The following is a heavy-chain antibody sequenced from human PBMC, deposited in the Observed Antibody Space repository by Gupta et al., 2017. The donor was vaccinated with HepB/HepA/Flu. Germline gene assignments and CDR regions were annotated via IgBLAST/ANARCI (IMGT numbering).Heavy chain of an antibody. J-gene: IGHJ4*02. CDR2: IYYSGST. D-gene: IGHD5-18*01. CDR3: ARRKYVDTAMVKSVDFDY. Sequence: QLQLQESGPGLVKLSETLSLTCTVSGGSISSSSYYWGWIRQPPGKGLEWIGSIYYSGSTYYNPSLKSRVTISVDTSKNQFSLKLSSVTAADTAVYYCARRKYVDTAMVKSVDFDYWGQGTLVTVSS. CDR1: GGSISSSSYY. V-gene: IGHV4-39*01.